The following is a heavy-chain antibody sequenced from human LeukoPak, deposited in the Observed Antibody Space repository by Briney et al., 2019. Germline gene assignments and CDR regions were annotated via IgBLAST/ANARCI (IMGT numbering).Heavy chain of an antibody. CDR3: VREPEGYCSGLSCHNWFDP. Sequence: ASVKVSCKASGYTFTSYDINWVRQATGQGLEWMGWMNPNSGNTGYAQKFQGRVTITRNTSISTAYMELSSLRSEDTAVYYCVREPEGYCSGLSCHNWFDPWGQGILVTVSS. CDR1: GYTFTSYD. V-gene: IGHV1-8*03. D-gene: IGHD2-2*01. J-gene: IGHJ5*02. CDR2: MNPNSGNT.